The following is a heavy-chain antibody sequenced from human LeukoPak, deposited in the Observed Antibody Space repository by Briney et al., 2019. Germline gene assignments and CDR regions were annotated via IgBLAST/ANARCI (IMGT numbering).Heavy chain of an antibody. D-gene: IGHD3-3*01. CDR1: GFTFSSSA. J-gene: IGHJ4*02. CDR3: AKSFDFSNGHSPILTPFDS. V-gene: IGHV3-23*01. Sequence: GGSLRLSCAASGFTFSSSAMSWVRQAPGKGLEWVSSISARGISTYYTDSVKGRFTISRDNSKNTLYLQMNSLRGDDIGVYYCAKSFDFSNGHSPILTPFDSWGQGTLVSVSS. CDR2: ISARGIST.